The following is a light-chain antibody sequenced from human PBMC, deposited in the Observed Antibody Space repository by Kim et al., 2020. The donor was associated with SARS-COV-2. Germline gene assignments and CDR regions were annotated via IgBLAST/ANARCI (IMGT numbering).Light chain of an antibody. CDR2: WAS. Sequence: DIVMTQSPDSLAVSLGERATINCRSSQSVLYSSNNKNYLAWYQQKPGQPPKLLFCWASTRESGFPDRFSGSGSGTDFTLTISSLQAEDVAVYYCQQYYGTPLTFGQGTKVDIK. J-gene: IGKJ1*01. CDR1: QSVLYSSNNKNY. CDR3: QQYYGTPLT. V-gene: IGKV4-1*01.